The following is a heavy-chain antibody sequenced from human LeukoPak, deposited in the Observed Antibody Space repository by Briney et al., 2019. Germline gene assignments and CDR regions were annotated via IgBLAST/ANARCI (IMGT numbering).Heavy chain of an antibody. CDR1: GGSISSGGYY. Sequence: SETLSLTCTVSGGSISSGGYYWSWIRQPPGKGLEWIGYIYHSGSTYYNPSLKSRVTISVDRSKNQFSLKLSSVTAADTAVYYCARDSGSGYALFRDWGQGTLVTVSS. CDR2: IYHSGST. V-gene: IGHV4-30-2*01. J-gene: IGHJ4*02. D-gene: IGHD3-22*01. CDR3: ARDSGSGYALFRD.